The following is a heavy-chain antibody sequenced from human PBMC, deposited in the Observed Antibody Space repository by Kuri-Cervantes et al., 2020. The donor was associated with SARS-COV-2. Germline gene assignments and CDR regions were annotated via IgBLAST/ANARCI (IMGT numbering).Heavy chain of an antibody. D-gene: IGHD3-22*01. J-gene: IGHJ5*02. CDR3: AREYVYDTTGYFYWYFDP. CDR2: ISSDGGNK. Sequence: GGSLRLSCEVSGFTFSSHAMHWVRQAPGKGLEWVAVISSDGGNKYYADSVRGRFTISRDNSKNTLYLRLNTLRAEDTAVYHCAREYVYDTTGYFYWYFDPWGQGTLVTVSS. CDR1: GFTFSSHA. V-gene: IGHV3-30-3*01.